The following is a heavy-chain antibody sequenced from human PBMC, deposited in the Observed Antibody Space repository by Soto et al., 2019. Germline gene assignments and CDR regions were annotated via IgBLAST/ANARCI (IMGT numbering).Heavy chain of an antibody. D-gene: IGHD6-6*01. Sequence: SVKVSCKASGGAFSSYAISWVRQAPGQGLEWMGGIIPIFGTANYAQKFQGRVTITADESTSTAYMELSSLRSEDTAVYYCAAQLVRSYYYYGMDVWGQGTTVTVSS. J-gene: IGHJ6*02. CDR1: GGAFSSYA. V-gene: IGHV1-69*13. CDR3: AAQLVRSYYYYGMDV. CDR2: IIPIFGTA.